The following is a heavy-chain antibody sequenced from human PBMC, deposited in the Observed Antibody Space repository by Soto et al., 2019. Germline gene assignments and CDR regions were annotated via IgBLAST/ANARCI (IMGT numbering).Heavy chain of an antibody. CDR1: GGSTRRGGYS. V-gene: IGHV4-30-2*01. J-gene: IGHJ6*02. CDR3: ARIVYREVSYRYVMDV. Sequence: TLPLTRTVSGGSTRRGGYSLCWIRQPPRKGLERIGYIYHSGSTYYNPSLKSRVTISVDRSKNQLSLKLSSVTAADTAVYCSARIVYREVSYRYVMDVWTQGSTVTVS. CDR2: IYHSGST. D-gene: IGHD2-8*01.